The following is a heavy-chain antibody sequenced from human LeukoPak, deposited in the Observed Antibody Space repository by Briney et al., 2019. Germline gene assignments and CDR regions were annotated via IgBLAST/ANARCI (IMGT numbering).Heavy chain of an antibody. CDR1: GFTFSSYA. V-gene: IGHV3-23*01. Sequence: PGGSLRLSCAASGFTFSSYAMSWVRQAPGKGLEWVSSISGGVGNRYYADSVKGRFIISRDDSKNTFYLQMNSLRAEDTAVYHCAKVHDSGTYATLDYWGQGTLVTVSS. D-gene: IGHD3-10*01. CDR2: ISGGVGNR. CDR3: AKVHDSGTYATLDY. J-gene: IGHJ4*02.